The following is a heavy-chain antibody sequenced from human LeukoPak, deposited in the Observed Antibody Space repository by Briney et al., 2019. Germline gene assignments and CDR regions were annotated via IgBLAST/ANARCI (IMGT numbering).Heavy chain of an antibody. CDR3: VRDREDIVVVPASGRAAFDI. Sequence: SVKVSCKASGGTFSSYAISWVRQAPGQGLEWMGRIIPILGIANYAQKFQGRVTITADESTSTAYMELSSLRSEDTAVYYCVRDREDIVVVPASGRAAFDIWGQGTMVTVSS. J-gene: IGHJ3*02. D-gene: IGHD2-2*01. V-gene: IGHV1-69*04. CDR2: IIPILGIA. CDR1: GGTFSSYA.